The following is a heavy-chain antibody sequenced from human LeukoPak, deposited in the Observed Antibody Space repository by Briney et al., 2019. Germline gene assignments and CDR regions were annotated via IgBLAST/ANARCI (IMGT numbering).Heavy chain of an antibody. CDR3: ATTKQARRYFDY. V-gene: IGHV3-23*01. Sequence: GGSLRLSCAGSGFTFSSNPLSWVRQAPGKELEWVSAINPSGGNTYYADSVRGRFTISRDNSKNTLYLQMNTLRAEDTAVYYCATTKQARRYFDYWGQGTLVTVSS. CDR2: INPSGGNT. CDR1: GFTFSSNP. J-gene: IGHJ4*02. D-gene: IGHD1-1*01.